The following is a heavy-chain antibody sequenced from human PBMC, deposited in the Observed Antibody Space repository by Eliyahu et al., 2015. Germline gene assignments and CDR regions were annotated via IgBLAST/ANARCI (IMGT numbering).Heavy chain of an antibody. J-gene: IGHJ4*02. Sequence: QVTLKESGPVLVKPTETLTLTCTVSGFSLSNARMXVXWIRQPPGKALEWLAHIFSNDEKSYSTSLKSRLTISKDTSKSQVVLTMTNMDPVDTATYYCARTQAYDFWSGYYTSGYYFDYWGQGTLVTVSS. CDR1: GFSLSNARMX. V-gene: IGHV2-26*01. D-gene: IGHD3-3*01. CDR3: ARTQAYDFWSGYYTSGYYFDY. CDR2: IFSNDEK.